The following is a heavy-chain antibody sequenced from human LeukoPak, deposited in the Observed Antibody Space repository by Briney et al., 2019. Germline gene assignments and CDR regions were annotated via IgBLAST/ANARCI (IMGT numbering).Heavy chain of an antibody. CDR1: GYTFTSYY. CDR3: ARGGIYATPFDY. V-gene: IGHV1-46*01. J-gene: IGHJ4*02. D-gene: IGHD2/OR15-2a*01. Sequence: ASVKVSCKASGYTFTSYYMHWVRQAPGQGLEWMGIINPSGGSTSYAQKFQGRVTMTRDTSVSTAYMELSRLRSDDTAVYYCARGGIYATPFDYWGQGTLVTVSS. CDR2: INPSGGST.